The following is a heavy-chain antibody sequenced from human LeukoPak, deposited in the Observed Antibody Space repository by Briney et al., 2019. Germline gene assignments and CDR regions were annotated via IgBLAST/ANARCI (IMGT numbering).Heavy chain of an antibody. D-gene: IGHD5-18*01. Sequence: GGSLRLSCAASGFTFSSYAMHWVRQAPGKGLEWVAVISYDGSNKYYADSVKGRFTISRDNSKNTLYLQMNSLRAEDTAVYYCAKTGYSYGTGAFDIWGQGTMVTVSS. CDR3: AKTGYSYGTGAFDI. CDR1: GFTFSSYA. CDR2: ISYDGSNK. V-gene: IGHV3-30-3*02. J-gene: IGHJ3*02.